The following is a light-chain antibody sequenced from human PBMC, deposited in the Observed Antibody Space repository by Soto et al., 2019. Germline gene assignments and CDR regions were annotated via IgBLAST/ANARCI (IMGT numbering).Light chain of an antibody. Sequence: IVLMQSPGTLSLSPGERATLSCRASRSLSSDYLAWYQQKPGQAPRLLIYDASNRATGIPARFSGSGSGTDFTLTISRLEPEDFAVYYCQQYGGTPPITFGQGTRLEIK. CDR2: DAS. CDR1: RSLSSDY. CDR3: QQYGGTPPIT. V-gene: IGKV3-20*01. J-gene: IGKJ5*01.